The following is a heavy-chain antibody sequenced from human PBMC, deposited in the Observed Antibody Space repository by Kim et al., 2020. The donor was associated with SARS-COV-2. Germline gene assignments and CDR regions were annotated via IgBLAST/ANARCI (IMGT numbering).Heavy chain of an antibody. CDR3: AKPESYYYGSGSYGYFDY. V-gene: IGHV3-23*01. CDR1: GFTFSSYA. J-gene: IGHJ4*02. D-gene: IGHD3-10*01. Sequence: GGSLRLSCAASGFTFSSYAMSWVRQAPGKGLEWVSAISGSGGSTYYADSVKGRFTISRDNSKNTLYLQMNSLRAEDTAVYYCAKPESYYYGSGSYGYFDYWGQGTLVTVSS. CDR2: ISGSGGST.